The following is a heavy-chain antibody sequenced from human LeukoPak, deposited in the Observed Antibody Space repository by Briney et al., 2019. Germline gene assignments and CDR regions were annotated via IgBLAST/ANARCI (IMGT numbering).Heavy chain of an antibody. CDR3: ARDGTPQYGSGWLFFDY. CDR2: LSGSGSTI. Sequence: HPGGSLTLSCVASGFTFSSYEMNWVRQAPGKGLEWISYLSGSGSTIHYADSVKGRFTISRDNAKNSLFLQMNSLRADDTAIYYCARDGTPQYGSGWLFFDYWDQGTPVTVSS. D-gene: IGHD6-19*01. J-gene: IGHJ4*02. V-gene: IGHV3-48*03. CDR1: GFTFSSYE.